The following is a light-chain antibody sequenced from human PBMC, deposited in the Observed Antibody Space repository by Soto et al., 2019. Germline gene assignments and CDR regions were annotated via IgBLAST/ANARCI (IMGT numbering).Light chain of an antibody. Sequence: IVMTQSPGTLSVSPGERATLSCRASQSVSSNLAWYQQKPGQAPRLLIYGASTRATGIPDRFSGSGSGTEFTLTISSLQSEDFAVYYCQQYSEWPRAFGPGTKVDI. V-gene: IGKV3-15*01. CDR3: QQYSEWPRA. CDR1: QSVSSN. J-gene: IGKJ3*01. CDR2: GAS.